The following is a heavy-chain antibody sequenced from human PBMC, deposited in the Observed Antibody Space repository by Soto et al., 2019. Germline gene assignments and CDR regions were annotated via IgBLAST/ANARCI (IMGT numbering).Heavy chain of an antibody. CDR1: GYTFTSYG. Sequence: ASVKVSCKASGYTFTSYGISWVRQAPGQGLEWMGWISAYNGNTNYAQKLQGRVTMTTDTSTSTAYMELRSLRSDDTAVYYCAREMGYCISTSCSYYYYYGMDVWGQGTTVTVSS. J-gene: IGHJ6*02. CDR2: ISAYNGNT. V-gene: IGHV1-18*01. CDR3: AREMGYCISTSCSYYYYYGMDV. D-gene: IGHD2-2*01.